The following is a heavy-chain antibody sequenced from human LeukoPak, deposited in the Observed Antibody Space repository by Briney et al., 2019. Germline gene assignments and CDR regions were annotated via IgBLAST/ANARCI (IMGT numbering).Heavy chain of an antibody. Sequence: SVKVSCKASGGTFSSYAISWVRQAPGQGLEWMGGIIPIFGTANYAQKFQGRVTITADESTSTAYMELSSLRSEDTAVYYCARNYYDSSGYYNHDSETRFDYWGQGTLITVSS. CDR1: GGTFSSYA. V-gene: IGHV1-69*13. CDR3: ARNYYDSSGYYNHDSETRFDY. J-gene: IGHJ4*02. D-gene: IGHD3-22*01. CDR2: IIPIFGTA.